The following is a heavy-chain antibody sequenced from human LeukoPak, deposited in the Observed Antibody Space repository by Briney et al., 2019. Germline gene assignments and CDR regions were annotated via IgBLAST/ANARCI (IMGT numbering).Heavy chain of an antibody. CDR3: ATAGDSSGYYPGD. V-gene: IGHV1-24*01. CDR1: GYTLTELS. D-gene: IGHD3-22*01. Sequence: VASVKVSCKVSGYTLTELSMHWVRQAPGKGLEWMGGFDPEDGETIYAQKFKGRVTMTEDTSTDTAYMELSSLRSEDTAVYYCATAGDSSGYYPGDWGQGTLVTVSS. J-gene: IGHJ4*02. CDR2: FDPEDGET.